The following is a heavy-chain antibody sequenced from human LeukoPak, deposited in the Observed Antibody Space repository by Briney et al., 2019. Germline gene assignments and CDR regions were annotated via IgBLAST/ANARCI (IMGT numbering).Heavy chain of an antibody. Sequence: GGSLRLSCAASGFTFSDYSMNWVRQAPGKGLEWVANIKQDGSEKYYVDSVKGRFTISRDNAKNSLYLQMNSLRAEDTAVYYCARDSATGYSYGYPLGYFDYWGQGTLVTVSS. J-gene: IGHJ4*02. CDR3: ARDSATGYSYGYPLGYFDY. CDR1: GFTFSDYS. D-gene: IGHD5-18*01. CDR2: IKQDGSEK. V-gene: IGHV3-7*01.